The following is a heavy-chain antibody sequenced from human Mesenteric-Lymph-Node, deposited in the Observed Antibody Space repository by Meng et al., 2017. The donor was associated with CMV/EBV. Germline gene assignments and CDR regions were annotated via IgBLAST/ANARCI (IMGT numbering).Heavy chain of an antibody. J-gene: IGHJ4*02. D-gene: IGHD2-2*02. V-gene: IGHV4-34*01. CDR2: INHSGST. CDR3: ARGRSRYCSSTSCYRGWYFDY. CDR1: TGYY. Sequence: TGYYWRGIRQPPGKGLEWIGEINHSGSTNYNPSLKSRVTISVDTSKNQFSLKLSSVTAADTAVYYCARGRSRYCSSTSCYRGWYFDYWGQGTLVTVSS.